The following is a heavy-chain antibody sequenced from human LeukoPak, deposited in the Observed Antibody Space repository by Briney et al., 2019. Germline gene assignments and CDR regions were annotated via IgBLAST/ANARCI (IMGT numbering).Heavy chain of an antibody. CDR1: GFTVSSYS. CDR2: ISISSSYI. CDR3: ARAQPGLRLWFGELLPSNYGMDV. V-gene: IGHV3-21*01. Sequence: KTGGSLRLSCAASGFTVSSYSTNWVRQAPGKWLEWVSSISISSSYINYADSVKGPFTISRDNAKTSLYLNMNSLRAEDTAVYDCARAQPGLRLWFGELLPSNYGMDVWGQGTTVTVSS. D-gene: IGHD3-10*01. J-gene: IGHJ6*02.